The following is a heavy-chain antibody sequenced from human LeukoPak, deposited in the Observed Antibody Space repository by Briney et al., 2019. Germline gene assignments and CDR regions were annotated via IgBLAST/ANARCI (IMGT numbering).Heavy chain of an antibody. CDR1: GFTFSSYG. D-gene: IGHD6-13*01. J-gene: IGHJ4*02. Sequence: GRSLRLSCAASGFTFSSYGMHWARQAPGKGQEWVAVISYDGSNKYYADSVKGRFTISRDNSKNTLYLQMNSLRAEDTAVYYCAKDGAGGAAAAGDYWGQGTLVTVSS. V-gene: IGHV3-30*18. CDR2: ISYDGSNK. CDR3: AKDGAGGAAAAGDY.